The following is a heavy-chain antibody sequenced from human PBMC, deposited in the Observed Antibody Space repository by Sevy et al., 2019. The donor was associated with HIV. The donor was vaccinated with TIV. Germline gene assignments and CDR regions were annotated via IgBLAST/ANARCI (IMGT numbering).Heavy chain of an antibody. J-gene: IGHJ6*02. CDR1: GFTFSSYA. CDR3: ARDLRYCSGGSCYYYYYYGMDV. D-gene: IGHD2-15*01. V-gene: IGHV3-30-3*01. Sequence: GGSLRLSCAASGFTFSSYAMHWVRQAPGKGLEWVAVISYDGSNKYYADSAKGRFTISRDNSKNTLYLQMNSLRAEDTAVYYCARDLRYCSGGSCYYYYYYGMDVWGQGTTVTVSS. CDR2: ISYDGSNK.